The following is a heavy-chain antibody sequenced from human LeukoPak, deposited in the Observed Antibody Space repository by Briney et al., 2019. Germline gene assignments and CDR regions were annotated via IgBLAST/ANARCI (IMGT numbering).Heavy chain of an antibody. Sequence: SETLSLTCTVSGGSISSSSYYWGWIRQPPGKGLEWIGSIYYSGSTYYNPSLKSRVTISVDTSKNQFSLKLSSVTAADTAVYYGATLLGGSGSGKDYWGQGTLVTVSS. CDR2: IYYSGST. J-gene: IGHJ4*02. V-gene: IGHV4-39*01. D-gene: IGHD3-10*01. CDR3: ATLLGGSGSGKDY. CDR1: GGSISSSSYY.